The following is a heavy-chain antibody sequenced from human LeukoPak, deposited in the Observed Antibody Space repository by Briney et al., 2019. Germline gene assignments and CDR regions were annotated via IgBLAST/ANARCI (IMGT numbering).Heavy chain of an antibody. J-gene: IGHJ4*02. CDR3: ARPLLYCSSTSCYSGAFDY. D-gene: IGHD2-2*01. Sequence: SETLSLTCAVSGYSISSGYYWGWIRQPPGKGLEWIGSIYHRGSTYYNPSLKSRVTISVDTSKNQFSLKLSSVTAADTAVYYCARPLLYCSSTSCYSGAFDYWGQGTLVTVSS. V-gene: IGHV4-38-2*01. CDR2: IYHRGST. CDR1: GYSISSGYY.